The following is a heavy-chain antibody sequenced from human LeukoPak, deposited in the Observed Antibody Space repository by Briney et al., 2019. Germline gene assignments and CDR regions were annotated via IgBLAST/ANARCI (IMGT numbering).Heavy chain of an antibody. Sequence: GRSLRLSCAASGFTFSSYAMHWVRQAPGKGLEWVAVISYDGSNKYYADSVKGRFTISRDNSKNTLYLQMNSLRAEDTAVYYCARDHLWFGELTWGQGTLVTVSS. D-gene: IGHD3-10*01. V-gene: IGHV3-30-3*01. CDR1: GFTFSSYA. CDR3: ARDHLWFGELT. J-gene: IGHJ5*02. CDR2: ISYDGSNK.